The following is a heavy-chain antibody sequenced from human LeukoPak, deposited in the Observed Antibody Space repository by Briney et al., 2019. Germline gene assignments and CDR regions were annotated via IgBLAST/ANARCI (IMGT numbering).Heavy chain of an antibody. Sequence: PGGSLRLSCAASGFTFRSHWMHWVRQTPGKGLVWVSHINNDGSGTSYADSVKGRFTITRDNAKNTLFLQMNSLRAEDMAVYYCARDGILGSHDCWGQGTLVTVSS. CDR3: ARDGILGSHDC. CDR2: INNDGSGT. J-gene: IGHJ4*02. V-gene: IGHV3-74*01. CDR1: GFTFRSHW. D-gene: IGHD3-3*02.